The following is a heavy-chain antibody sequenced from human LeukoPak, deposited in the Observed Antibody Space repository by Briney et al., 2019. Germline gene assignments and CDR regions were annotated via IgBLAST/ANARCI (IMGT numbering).Heavy chain of an antibody. Sequence: SETLSLTCTVSGGSISSYYWSWIRQPPGKGLEWIGHIYYSGSTNYNPSLKSRVTISVGTSKNQFSLKLSSVTAADTAVYYCARDLTGSYYFDYWGQGTLVTVSS. D-gene: IGHD1-26*01. V-gene: IGHV4-59*01. CDR1: GGSISSYY. CDR2: IYYSGST. J-gene: IGHJ4*02. CDR3: ARDLTGSYYFDY.